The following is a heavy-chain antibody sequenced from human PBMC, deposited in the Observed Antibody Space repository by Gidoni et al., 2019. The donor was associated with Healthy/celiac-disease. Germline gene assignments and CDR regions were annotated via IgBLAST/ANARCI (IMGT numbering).Heavy chain of an antibody. V-gene: IGHV1-2*02. Sequence: QVQLVQSGAEVKKPGASVKVSCKASGYTFTGYYMHWVRQAPGQGLEWMGWINPNSGGTNYAQKFQGRVTMTRDTSISTAYMELSRLRSDDTAVYYCARDPLSVAGSLTPGGYYYGMDVWGQGTTVTVSS. D-gene: IGHD6-19*01. J-gene: IGHJ6*02. CDR1: GYTFTGYY. CDR2: INPNSGGT. CDR3: ARDPLSVAGSLTPGGYYYGMDV.